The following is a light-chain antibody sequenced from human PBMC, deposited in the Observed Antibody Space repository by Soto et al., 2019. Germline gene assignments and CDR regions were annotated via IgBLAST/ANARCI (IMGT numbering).Light chain of an antibody. Sequence: EIVMTQSPATLSVSPGERATLSCRASQSVSSSLAWYQQTPGQAPRPLIYGASTRATGMPARFRGSGSGTEFTRTITSLQSEDFAVYYCPQYNNWPPPWTFGQGTKVEIK. CDR1: QSVSSS. J-gene: IGKJ1*01. CDR2: GAS. V-gene: IGKV3-15*01. CDR3: PQYNNWPPPWT.